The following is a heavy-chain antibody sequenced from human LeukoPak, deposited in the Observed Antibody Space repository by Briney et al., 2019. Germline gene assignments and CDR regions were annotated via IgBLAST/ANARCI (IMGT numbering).Heavy chain of an antibody. V-gene: IGHV3-21*01. CDR3: ARVLAAARGGASYYYGMDV. D-gene: IGHD6-13*01. CDR1: GFTFSSYS. Sequence: GGSLRLSCAASGFTFSSYSMNWVRQAPGKGLEWVSSISSSSSYIYYADSVKGRFTISRDNAKNSLYLQMNSLRAEDTAVYYCARVLAAARGGASYYYGMDVWGQGTTVTVPS. J-gene: IGHJ6*02. CDR2: ISSSSSYI.